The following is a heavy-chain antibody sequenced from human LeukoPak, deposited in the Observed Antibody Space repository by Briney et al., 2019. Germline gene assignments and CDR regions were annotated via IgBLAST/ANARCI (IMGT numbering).Heavy chain of an antibody. Sequence: GGSLRLSCAASGFTFSSYGMHWVRQAPRKGLERVAFIRYDGSNKYYADSVKGRFTISRGNSKNTLYLQMNSLRAEDTAVYYCAKDDSYGSGPYGMDVWGQGTTVTVSS. CDR1: GFTFSSYG. CDR2: IRYDGSNK. D-gene: IGHD3-10*01. V-gene: IGHV3-30*02. CDR3: AKDDSYGSGPYGMDV. J-gene: IGHJ6*02.